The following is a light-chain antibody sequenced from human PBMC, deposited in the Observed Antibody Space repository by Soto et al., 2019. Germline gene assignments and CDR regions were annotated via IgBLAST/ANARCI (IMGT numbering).Light chain of an antibody. J-gene: IGKJ1*01. V-gene: IGKV3-20*01. CDR1: QSVSRNY. Sequence: EVVLTQSPGTLSLSPGERATLSCRASQSVSRNYIAWYQQRSGQAPRLLIQGASNRATGIPDRFSGSGSGTDFTLTISRLEPEEFAVYYCQQYDSSPQTFGQGTKVEIK. CDR2: GAS. CDR3: QQYDSSPQT.